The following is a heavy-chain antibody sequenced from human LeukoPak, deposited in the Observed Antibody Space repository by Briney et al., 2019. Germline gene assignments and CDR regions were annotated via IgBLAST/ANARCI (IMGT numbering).Heavy chain of an antibody. CDR1: GFALSTYW. CDR2: INSDGSNT. CDR3: TRAGSGSSYDC. D-gene: IGHD3-10*01. Sequence: QPGGSLRLSCAASGFALSTYWMHWVRQAPGKGLVWVPLINSDGSNTLYADSVKGRFTISRDTAKNTLYLDMNRLRADDTAVYYCTRAGSGSSYDCWGQGTLVTVSS. J-gene: IGHJ4*02. V-gene: IGHV3-74*01.